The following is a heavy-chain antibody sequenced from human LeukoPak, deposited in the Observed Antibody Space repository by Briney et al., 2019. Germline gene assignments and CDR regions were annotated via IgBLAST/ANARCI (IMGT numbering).Heavy chain of an antibody. J-gene: IGHJ4*02. Sequence: GGSLRLSCAASGFTVSSNYMSWVRQAPGKGLEWVSVIYSGGSTYYADSVKGRFTISRDNSKNTLYLQMNSLRAEDTAVYYCARGFYDSSGYHCYFDYWGQGTLVTVSS. CDR3: ARGFYDSSGYHCYFDY. CDR1: GFTVSSNY. D-gene: IGHD3-22*01. CDR2: IYSGGST. V-gene: IGHV3-53*01.